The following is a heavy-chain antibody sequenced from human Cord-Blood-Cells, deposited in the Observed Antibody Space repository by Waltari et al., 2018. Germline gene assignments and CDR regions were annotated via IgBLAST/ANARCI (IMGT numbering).Heavy chain of an antibody. J-gene: IGHJ4*02. CDR3: AREHSYGDFDY. CDR1: GGTFSSYA. Sequence: QVQLVQSGAEVKKPGSSVKVSCKASGGTFSSYAISWVRQAPGQGLEWMGRIIPILGIANYAQKVQGRVTITADKSTSTADRELSSLRSEDTAVYYYAREHSYGDFDYWGQGTLVTVSS. V-gene: IGHV1-69*09. CDR2: IIPILGIA. D-gene: IGHD5-18*01.